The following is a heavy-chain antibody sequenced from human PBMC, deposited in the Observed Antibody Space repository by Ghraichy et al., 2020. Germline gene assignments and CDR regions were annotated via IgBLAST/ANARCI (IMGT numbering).Heavy chain of an antibody. D-gene: IGHD3-22*01. V-gene: IGHV3-23*01. CDR3: AKNSHITMIVAVHPVYFDY. J-gene: IGHJ4*02. CDR1: GFTFSSYA. CDR2: ISGSGGST. Sequence: GGSLRLSCAASGFTFSSYAMSWVRQAPGKGLEWVSAISGSGGSTYYADSVKGRFTISRDNSKNTLYLQMNSLRAEDTAVYYCAKNSHITMIVAVHPVYFDYWGQGTLVTVSS.